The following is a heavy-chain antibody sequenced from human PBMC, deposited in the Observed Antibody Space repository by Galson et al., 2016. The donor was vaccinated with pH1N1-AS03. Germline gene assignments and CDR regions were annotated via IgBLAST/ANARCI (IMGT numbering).Heavy chain of an antibody. J-gene: IGHJ4*02. CDR1: GFTFSDNH. CDR2: ISESGSGT. V-gene: IGHV3-11*04. Sequence: SLRLSCAASGFTFSDNHMSWIRQAPGRGLEYIGYISESGSGTVYRDSVKGRFTISRDNDKNSLYLQMNSLRAEDTAVYYCTRYARGPSFGGQGTLVIVSS. CDR3: TRYARGPSF.